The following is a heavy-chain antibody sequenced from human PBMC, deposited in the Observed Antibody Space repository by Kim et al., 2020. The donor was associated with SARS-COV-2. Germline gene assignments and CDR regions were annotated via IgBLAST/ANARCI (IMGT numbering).Heavy chain of an antibody. J-gene: IGHJ3*02. CDR2: IYYSGST. CDR1: GGSISSYY. D-gene: IGHD5-18*01. V-gene: IGHV4-59*08. Sequence: SETLSLTCTVSGGSISSYYWSWIRQPPGKGLEWIGYIYYSGSTNYNPSLKSRVTISVDTSKNQFSLKLSSVTAADTAVYYCARLGFPTWIQLWFGGDDAFDIWGQGTMVTVSS. CDR3: ARLGFPTWIQLWFGGDDAFDI.